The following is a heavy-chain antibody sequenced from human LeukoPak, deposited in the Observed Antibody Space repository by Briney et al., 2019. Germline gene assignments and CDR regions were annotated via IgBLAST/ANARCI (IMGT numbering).Heavy chain of an antibody. Sequence: PGGSLRLSCAASGLTFSSYGMSWVRQAPGKGLESVSTISGSAYNTYYADSVKGRFTVSRDNSANTLYLQMNSLRSDDTALYYCAKHSGSYFIYYVDSWGQGTLVTVSS. CDR1: GLTFSSYG. CDR2: ISGSAYNT. V-gene: IGHV3-23*01. D-gene: IGHD1-26*01. J-gene: IGHJ4*02. CDR3: AKHSGSYFIYYVDS.